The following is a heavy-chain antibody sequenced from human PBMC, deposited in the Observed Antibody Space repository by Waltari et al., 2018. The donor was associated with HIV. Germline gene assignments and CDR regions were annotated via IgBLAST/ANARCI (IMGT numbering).Heavy chain of an antibody. D-gene: IGHD2-8*02. Sequence: QVQLVESGGGVVQPGRSRRLSCAASGFTVRNYGLHWVAQAPGKGLEWVAVVWQDGSNKYYGDSVKGRFTISRDNSKNTLELQMNSLRAEDTAVYYCARDVQGYCAGERCFYGMDVWGQGTTVTVSS. J-gene: IGHJ6*02. V-gene: IGHV3-33*01. CDR3: ARDVQGYCAGERCFYGMDV. CDR1: GFTVRNYG. CDR2: VWQDGSNK.